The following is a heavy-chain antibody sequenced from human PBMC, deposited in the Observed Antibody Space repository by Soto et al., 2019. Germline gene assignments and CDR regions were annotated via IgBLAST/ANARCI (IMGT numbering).Heavy chain of an antibody. CDR1: GGTFSSYA. CDR3: ARGQRRDGYNAYYYGMDV. Sequence: QVQLVQSGAEVKKPGSSVKVSCKASGGTFSSYAISWVRQAPGQGLEWMGGIIPIFGTANYAQKFQGRVTITADESTSTAYMELSSLRSEDTAVYYWARGQRRDGYNAYYYGMDVWGQGTTVTVSS. J-gene: IGHJ6*02. V-gene: IGHV1-69*12. CDR2: IIPIFGTA. D-gene: IGHD5-12*01.